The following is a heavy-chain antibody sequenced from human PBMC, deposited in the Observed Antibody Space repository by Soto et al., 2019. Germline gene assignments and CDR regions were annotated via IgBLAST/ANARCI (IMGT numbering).Heavy chain of an antibody. D-gene: IGHD6-13*01. CDR3: ARDLAAGDH. J-gene: IGHJ4*02. CDR1: GYTFNQYY. CDR2: INPASGST. Sequence: QVQLVQSGAEGKKPGASVKLSCRTSGYTFNQYYIHWVRQAPGQGLEWLGIINPASGSTNYAQDFQGSVTLTMDTTTTTVYMDLSGLIAEDTAIFYCARDLAAGDHWRQGTLVTVSS. V-gene: IGHV1-46*02.